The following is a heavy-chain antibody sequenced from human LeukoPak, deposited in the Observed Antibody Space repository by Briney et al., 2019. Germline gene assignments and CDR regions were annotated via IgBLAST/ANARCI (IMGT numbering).Heavy chain of an antibody. D-gene: IGHD3-22*01. Sequence: SETLSLTCTVSGGSISSGDYYWSWIRQPPGKGLEWIGYIYYSGSTYYNPSLKSRVTISVDTSKNQFSLKLSSVTAADTAVYYCARDVPAAQIISGDSRGYYYALDYWGQGTLVTVSS. CDR2: IYYSGST. CDR1: GGSISSGDYY. J-gene: IGHJ4*02. V-gene: IGHV4-30-4*08. CDR3: ARDVPAAQIISGDSRGYYYALDY.